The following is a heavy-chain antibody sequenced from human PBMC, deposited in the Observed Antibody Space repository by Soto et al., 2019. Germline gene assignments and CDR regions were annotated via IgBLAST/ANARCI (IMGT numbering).Heavy chain of an antibody. D-gene: IGHD6-13*01. CDR3: ARGSSWSDPYNWFDP. V-gene: IGHV4-59*01. CDR1: GGSISSYY. Sequence: SETLSLTCTVSGGSISSYYWSWIRQPPGKGLEWIGYIYYSGSTNYNPSLKSRVTISVDTSKNQFSLKLSSVTAADTAVYYCARGSSWSDPYNWFDPWGQGTLVTVS. J-gene: IGHJ5*02. CDR2: IYYSGST.